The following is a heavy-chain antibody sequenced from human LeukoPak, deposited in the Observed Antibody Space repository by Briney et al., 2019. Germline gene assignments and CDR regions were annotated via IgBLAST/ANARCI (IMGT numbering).Heavy chain of an antibody. CDR3: AKEYPTWVGYNWFDP. CDR1: GFTFSSYA. Sequence: GGSLRLSCAASGFTFSSYAMSWVRQAPGKGLEWVSVISASGSTTDYADSVKGRFTISRDNSKNTLYLQMNSLRVDDTAVYYCAKEYPTWVGYNWFDPWGQGTLVTVSS. CDR2: ISASGSTT. V-gene: IGHV3-23*01. J-gene: IGHJ5*02. D-gene: IGHD1-26*01.